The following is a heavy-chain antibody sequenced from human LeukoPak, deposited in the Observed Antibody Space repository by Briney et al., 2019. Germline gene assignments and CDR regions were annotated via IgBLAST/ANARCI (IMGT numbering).Heavy chain of an antibody. CDR1: GYSISSGYY. CDR3: ARVLLWFGELVGWFDP. CDR2: IYHSGST. Sequence: SETLSLTCTVSGYSISSGYYWGWIRQPPGKGLEWIGSIYHSGSTYYNPSLKSRVTISVDTFKNQFSLKLSSVTAADTAVYYCARVLLWFGELVGWFDPWGQGTLVTVSS. J-gene: IGHJ5*02. V-gene: IGHV4-38-2*02. D-gene: IGHD3-10*01.